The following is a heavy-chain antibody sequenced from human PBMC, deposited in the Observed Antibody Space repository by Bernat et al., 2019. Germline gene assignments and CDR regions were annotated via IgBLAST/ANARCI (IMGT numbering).Heavy chain of an antibody. D-gene: IGHD2-2*01. CDR2: SYYSGST. CDR3: ARVVDCSSTSCWYNWFDP. Sequence: QLQLQESGPGLVKPSETLSLTCTVSGGSISSSSYYWGWIRQPPGKGPEWFGSSYYSGSTYYNPSLKTRVTISVDTSKNQCSLKLRTVSASTTAVDYCARVVDCSSTSCWYNWFDPWGQGTLVTVSS. J-gene: IGHJ5*02. CDR1: GGSISSSSYY. V-gene: IGHV4-39*01.